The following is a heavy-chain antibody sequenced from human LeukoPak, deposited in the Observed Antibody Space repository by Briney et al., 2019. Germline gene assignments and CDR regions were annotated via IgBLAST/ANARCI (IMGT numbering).Heavy chain of an antibody. CDR1: GYTFTNYG. CDR2: ISAYIGNT. V-gene: IGHV1-18*01. D-gene: IGHD2-2*02. J-gene: IGHJ4*02. Sequence: ASVKVSCKASGYTFTNYGISWVRQAPGQGLEWMGWISAYIGNTNYAQNLQGRVTMTTDTSTTTASMELRSLRSDDTAVYYCARDLRRYCSSTSCYIGSYFDYWGQRTLVTVSS. CDR3: ARDLRRYCSSTSCYIGSYFDY.